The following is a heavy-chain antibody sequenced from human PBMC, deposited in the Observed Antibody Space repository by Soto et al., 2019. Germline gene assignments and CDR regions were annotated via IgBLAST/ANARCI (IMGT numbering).Heavy chain of an antibody. CDR2: IWYDGSNK. Sequence: PGGSLRLSCAASGFTFSSYGMHWVRQAPGKGLEWVAVIWYDGSNKYYADSVKGRFTISRDNSKNTLYVQMNSLRGEDTAVYYCAREGPPGFGCSGANCYSGSMDVWGQGITVTVSS. D-gene: IGHD2-15*01. CDR3: AREGPPGFGCSGANCYSGSMDV. J-gene: IGHJ6*02. V-gene: IGHV3-33*01. CDR1: GFTFSSYG.